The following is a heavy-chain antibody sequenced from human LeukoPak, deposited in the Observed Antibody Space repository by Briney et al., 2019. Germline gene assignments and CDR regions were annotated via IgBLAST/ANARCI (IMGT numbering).Heavy chain of an antibody. Sequence: GGSLRLSCAASGITFSSYGMHWVRQAPGKGLEWVAFIRYDGSNKYYADSVKGRFTTSRDNSKNTLYLQTNSLRAEDTAVYYCAKDRKGSGYYDSSGYFDYWGQGTLVTVSS. V-gene: IGHV3-30*02. CDR2: IRYDGSNK. J-gene: IGHJ4*02. CDR3: AKDRKGSGYYDSSGYFDY. D-gene: IGHD3-22*01. CDR1: GITFSSYG.